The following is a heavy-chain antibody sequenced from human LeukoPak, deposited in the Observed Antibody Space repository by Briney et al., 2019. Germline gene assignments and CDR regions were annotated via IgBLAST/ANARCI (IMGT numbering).Heavy chain of an antibody. CDR1: GYTFTGYY. CDR2: MNPNSGNT. V-gene: IGHV1-8*02. J-gene: IGHJ4*02. CDR3: ARLVYGDYVERFDY. D-gene: IGHD4-17*01. Sequence: ASVKVSCKASGYTFTGYYMHWVRQAPGQGLEWMGWMNPNSGNTGYAQKFQGRVTMTRNTSISTAYMELSSLRSEDTAVYYCARLVYGDYVERFDYWGQGTLVTVSS.